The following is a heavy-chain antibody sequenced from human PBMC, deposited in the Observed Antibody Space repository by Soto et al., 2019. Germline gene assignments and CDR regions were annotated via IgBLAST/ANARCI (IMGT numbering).Heavy chain of an antibody. CDR2: INWKSDI. Sequence: SLRLSCAVSGFTFDDNAMHLVRQAPEKGLEWFSGINWKSDIGYADSVKGRFTISRDNAENSLYLQMNSLRAEDTALYYCAISQDRGGRTTFIYWGQGTQVTVYS. CDR3: AISQDRGGRTTFIY. D-gene: IGHD3-16*01. J-gene: IGHJ4*02. CDR1: GFTFDDNA. V-gene: IGHV3-9*01.